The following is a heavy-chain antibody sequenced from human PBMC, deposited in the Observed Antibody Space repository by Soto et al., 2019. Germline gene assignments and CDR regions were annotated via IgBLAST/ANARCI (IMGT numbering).Heavy chain of an antibody. V-gene: IGHV4-30-4*01. CDR3: ARAMVRGVIRYYYYGMDF. D-gene: IGHD3-10*01. Sequence: SETLSLTCTVSGGSISSGDYYWSWIRQPPGKGLEWIGYIYYSGSTYYNPSLKSRVTISVDTSKNQFSLKLSSVTAADTAVYYGARAMVRGVIRYYYYGMDFWGQGTPVTVSS. CDR2: IYYSGST. CDR1: GGSISSGDYY. J-gene: IGHJ6*02.